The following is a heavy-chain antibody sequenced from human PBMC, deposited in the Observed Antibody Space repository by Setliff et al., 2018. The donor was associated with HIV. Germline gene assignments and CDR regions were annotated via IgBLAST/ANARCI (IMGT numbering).Heavy chain of an antibody. D-gene: IGHD2-15*01. CDR2: IHEKGRT. V-gene: IGHV4-39*01. Sequence: SETLSLTCTVSGGPISTDHNWGWFRQPPGKGLEWIAGIHEKGRTYYNPSLKSRVTILMDTSNKQFSVRLRSVTAADTATYYRARHRQGHLLPDHWGQGVWVTVSS. CDR3: ARHRQGHLLPDH. J-gene: IGHJ4*02. CDR1: GGPISTDHN.